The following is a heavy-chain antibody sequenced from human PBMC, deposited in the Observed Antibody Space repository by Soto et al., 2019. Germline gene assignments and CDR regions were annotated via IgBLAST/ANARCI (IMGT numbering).Heavy chain of an antibody. D-gene: IGHD3-3*01. Sequence: VQLLESGGGLVQPGGSLRLSCAASGFTFSSYAMSWVRQAPGKGLEWVSAISGSGGSTYYADSVKGRFTISRDNSKNTLYLQMNSLRAEDTAVYYCAKDIVYYDFRGYYYYYMDVWGKGTTVTVSS. J-gene: IGHJ6*03. V-gene: IGHV3-23*01. CDR2: ISGSGGST. CDR3: AKDIVYYDFRGYYYYYMDV. CDR1: GFTFSSYA.